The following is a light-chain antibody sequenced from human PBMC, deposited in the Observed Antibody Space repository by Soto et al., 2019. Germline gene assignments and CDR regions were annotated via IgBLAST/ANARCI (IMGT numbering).Light chain of an antibody. J-gene: IGKJ2*01. CDR3: QQYGSSGYT. Sequence: EIVLTQSPGTLSLSPGERATLSCRASQSVSSSYLAWYQQKPGQALRLLIDGASSRATGIPDRFSGSGSGTDFTLTISRREPEDFAVYYCQQYGSSGYTFGQGTKLEIK. V-gene: IGKV3-20*01. CDR1: QSVSSSY. CDR2: GAS.